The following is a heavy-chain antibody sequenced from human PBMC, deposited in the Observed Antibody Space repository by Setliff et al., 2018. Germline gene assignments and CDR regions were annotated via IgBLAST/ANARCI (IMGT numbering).Heavy chain of an antibody. J-gene: IGHJ3*02. V-gene: IGHV3-9*01. Sequence: PGGSLRLSCAASGFTFDDYAMHWVRQAPRKGLEWVSGISWNSGSIGYADSVKGRFTISRDNAKNSLYLQMNSLRAEDTALYYCAKDRGFWDAFDIWGQGTMVTVSS. D-gene: IGHD3-10*01. CDR1: GFTFDDYA. CDR2: ISWNSGSI. CDR3: AKDRGFWDAFDI.